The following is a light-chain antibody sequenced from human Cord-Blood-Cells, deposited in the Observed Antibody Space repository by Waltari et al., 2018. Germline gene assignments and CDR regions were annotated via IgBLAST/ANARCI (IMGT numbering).Light chain of an antibody. CDR1: SRDVGGHNH. CDR2: DVS. V-gene: IGLV2-14*03. CDR3: SSYTSSSTWV. J-gene: IGLJ3*02. Sequence: QSALTQPASVSGSPGPSITISCPAPSRDVGGHNHVSWYQQHPGKAPKLMIYDVSNWPSGVSNRFSGSKSGNTASLTISGLQAEDEADYYCSSYTSSSTWVFGGGTKLTVL.